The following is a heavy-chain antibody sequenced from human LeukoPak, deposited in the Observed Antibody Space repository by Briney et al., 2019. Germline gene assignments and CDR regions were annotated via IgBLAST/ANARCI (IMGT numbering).Heavy chain of an antibody. D-gene: IGHD3-10*01. CDR3: ATMHQWFGERSYYYMDV. J-gene: IGHJ6*03. V-gene: IGHV3-7*01. Sequence: PGGSLRLSCAASGFTFSGYWMSWVRQAPGKGLEWVANIKQDGSEKYYVDSVKGRFTISSDNAKNSLYLQMNSLRTEDTAVYYCATMHQWFGERSYYYMDVWGKGTTVTVSS. CDR2: IKQDGSEK. CDR1: GFTFSGYW.